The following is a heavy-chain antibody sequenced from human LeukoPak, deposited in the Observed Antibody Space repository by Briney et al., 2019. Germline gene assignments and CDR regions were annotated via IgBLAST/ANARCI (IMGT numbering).Heavy chain of an antibody. J-gene: IGHJ5*02. V-gene: IGHV1-69*01. CDR2: IIPMSGTA. CDR3: ASSGSGSYENWFGP. CDR1: GGTFNNFA. Sequence: ASVKVSCKASGGTFNNFAISWVRQAPGQGLEWVGGIIPMSGTANYAQKFQGRVTITADESTSTAYMELSSLRSEDTAVYYCASSGSGSYENWFGPWGQGTLVTVSS. D-gene: IGHD1-26*01.